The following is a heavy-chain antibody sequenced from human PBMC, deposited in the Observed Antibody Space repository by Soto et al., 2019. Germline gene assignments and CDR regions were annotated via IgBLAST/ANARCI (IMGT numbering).Heavy chain of an antibody. CDR3: ARDTIYDSSGYYLANYGMDV. CDR1: GFTFSSYS. D-gene: IGHD3-22*01. V-gene: IGHV3-48*02. J-gene: IGHJ6*02. CDR2: ISSSSSTI. Sequence: PGGALRLSCAASGFTFSSYSMSWVRQAPGKGLEWVSYISSSSSTIYYADSVKGRFTISRDNAKNSLYLQMNSLRDEDTAVYYCARDTIYDSSGYYLANYGMDVWGQGTTVTVSS.